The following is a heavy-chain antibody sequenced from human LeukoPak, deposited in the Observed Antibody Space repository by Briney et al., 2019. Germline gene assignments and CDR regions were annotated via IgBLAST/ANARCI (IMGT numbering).Heavy chain of an antibody. D-gene: IGHD1-26*01. J-gene: IGHJ4*02. CDR1: GFTFSDYY. Sequence: PGGSLRLSCAASGFTFSDYYMSWIRQAPGKGLEWVSYISSSGSTIYYADSVKGRFTISRDNAKNSLYLQMNSLRAEDTAVYYCARDQKIFGSYYDNCDYWGQGTLVTVSS. CDR2: ISSSGSTI. V-gene: IGHV3-11*04. CDR3: ARDQKIFGSYYDNCDY.